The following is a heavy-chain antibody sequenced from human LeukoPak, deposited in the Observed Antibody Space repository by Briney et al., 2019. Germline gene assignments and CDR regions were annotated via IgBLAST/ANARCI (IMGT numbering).Heavy chain of an antibody. Sequence: GGSLRLSCAASGFTFSSYGMHWVRQAPGKGLEWVAVISYDGSNKYYADSVKGRFTISRDNSKNTLYLQMNSLRAEDTAVYYCAKLGVLGYDYVWGSSPDSVPVAFDIWGQGTMVTVSS. D-gene: IGHD3-16*01. CDR1: GFTFSSYG. CDR2: ISYDGSNK. V-gene: IGHV3-30*18. CDR3: AKLGVLGYDYVWGSSPDSVPVAFDI. J-gene: IGHJ3*02.